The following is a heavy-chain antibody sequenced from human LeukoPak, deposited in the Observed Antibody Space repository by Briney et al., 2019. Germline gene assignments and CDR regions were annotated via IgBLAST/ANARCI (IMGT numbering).Heavy chain of an antibody. CDR2: IYPGDSDT. Sequence: GESLKISRKGSGYIFTSYWIGWVRQMPGKGLEWMGIIYPGDSDTRYSPSFQGQVTISADKSISTAYLQWSSLKASDTAMYYCARGNYYDSSGYKYWGQGTLVTVSS. CDR3: ARGNYYDSSGYKY. D-gene: IGHD3-22*01. V-gene: IGHV5-51*01. J-gene: IGHJ4*02. CDR1: GYIFTSYW.